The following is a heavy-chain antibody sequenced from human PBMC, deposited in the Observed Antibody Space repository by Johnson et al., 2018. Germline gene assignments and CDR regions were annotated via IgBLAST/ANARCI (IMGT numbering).Heavy chain of an antibody. V-gene: IGHV3-11*04. CDR3: AIDYYDSSVQGAFDI. Sequence: QVQLVQSGGGLVKPGGSLRLSCAASGFTFSDYYMSWIRQAPGKGLAWVSYISSSGSTIYYADSVKGRFPISRDNAKNSLYLQMNSLRAEDTAVYYCAIDYYDSSVQGAFDIWGQGTMVTVSS. CDR1: GFTFSDYY. CDR2: ISSSGSTI. D-gene: IGHD3-22*01. J-gene: IGHJ3*02.